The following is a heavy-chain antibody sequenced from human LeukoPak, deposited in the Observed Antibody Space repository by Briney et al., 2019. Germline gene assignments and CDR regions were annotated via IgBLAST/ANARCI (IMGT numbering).Heavy chain of an antibody. CDR3: ARDPPYGDYDYFDY. CDR2: ISYDGSNK. J-gene: IGHJ4*02. Sequence: QPGGSLRLSCAASGFTFSSYAMHWVRQAPGKGREWVAVISYDGSNKYYADSVKGRFTISRDNSKNTLYLQMNSLRAEDTAVYYCARDPPYGDYDYFDYWGQGTLVTVSS. D-gene: IGHD4-17*01. V-gene: IGHV3-30-3*01. CDR1: GFTFSSYA.